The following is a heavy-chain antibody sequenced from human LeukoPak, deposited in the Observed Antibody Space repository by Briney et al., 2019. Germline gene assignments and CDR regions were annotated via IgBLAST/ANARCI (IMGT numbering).Heavy chain of an antibody. V-gene: IGHV3-21*01. CDR1: GYTFSNYS. CDR3: ARDRWLQSNYYMDV. D-gene: IGHD5-24*01. J-gene: IGHJ6*03. Sequence: GGSLRLFCRASGYTFSNYSMSWVRRAPGEGVEGLIFFSSSRSFMFCADSVNGPFTISRENVKNSLYLQMNSLRAEDTAVYYCARDRWLQSNYYMDVWGKGTTVTISS. CDR2: FSSSRSFM.